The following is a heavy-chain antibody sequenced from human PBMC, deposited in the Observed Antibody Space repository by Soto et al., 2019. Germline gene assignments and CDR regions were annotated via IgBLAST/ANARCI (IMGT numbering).Heavy chain of an antibody. V-gene: IGHV1-69*06. D-gene: IGHD1-26*01. CDR2: VIPMYDSV. CDR1: GGTFNTYT. Sequence: SVKVSCKASGGTFNTYTINWVRQAPGRGLEWMGQVIPMYDSVNYAESFQGRVTITADKSTNIAYMELSSLRSEDTDLYFCASWRSYSGSYCFDYWGQGTLVTVSA. J-gene: IGHJ4*02. CDR3: ASWRSYSGSYCFDY.